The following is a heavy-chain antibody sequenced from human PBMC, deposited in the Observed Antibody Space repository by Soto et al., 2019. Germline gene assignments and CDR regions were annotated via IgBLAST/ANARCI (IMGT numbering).Heavy chain of an antibody. Sequence: SETLSLTCGVSSGSITSSNFWSWVRQPPGKGLEWIGEIYHSGRTHYNPSLKSRVTISVDKSMNQFSLRLTSVTAADTAVYYCARDRSSGGAYSRRWIDPWGQGLLVTVSS. CDR1: SGSITSSNF. CDR3: ARDRSSGGAYSRRWIDP. CDR2: IYHSGRT. J-gene: IGHJ5*02. D-gene: IGHD5-12*01. V-gene: IGHV4-4*02.